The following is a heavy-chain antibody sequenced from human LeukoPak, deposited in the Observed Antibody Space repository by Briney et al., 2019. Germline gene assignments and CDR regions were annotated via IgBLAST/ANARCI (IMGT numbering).Heavy chain of an antibody. CDR1: GFTFRFSNYA. Sequence: GGSLRLSCAASGFTFRFSNYAMSWVRQAPGKGLEWVSAISGSGGSTYYADSVKGRFTISRDNAKNSLYLQMNSLRAEDTAVYYCARWYDYVWGSYRYRVLDYWGQGTLVTVSS. CDR3: ARWYDYVWGSYRYRVLDY. J-gene: IGHJ4*02. V-gene: IGHV3-23*01. D-gene: IGHD3-16*02. CDR2: ISGSGGST.